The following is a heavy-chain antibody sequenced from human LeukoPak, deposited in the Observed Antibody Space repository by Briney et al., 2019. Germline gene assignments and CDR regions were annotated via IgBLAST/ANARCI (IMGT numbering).Heavy chain of an antibody. Sequence: GGSLRLSCAASGFTFSTYSMNWVRQAPGKGLDWVSSISSSSSSIYYSDSVKGRFTVSRDNAKSSLFLQMNSLRDEDTAVYYCAGSLRGGGWYMYWGQGTLVTVPS. CDR1: GFTFSTYS. CDR3: AGSLRGGGWYMY. J-gene: IGHJ4*02. V-gene: IGHV3-21*01. CDR2: ISSSSSSI. D-gene: IGHD6-19*01.